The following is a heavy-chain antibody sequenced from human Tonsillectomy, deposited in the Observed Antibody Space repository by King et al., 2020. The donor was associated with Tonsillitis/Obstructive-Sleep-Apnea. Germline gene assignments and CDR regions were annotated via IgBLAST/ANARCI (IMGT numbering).Heavy chain of an antibody. D-gene: IGHD3-10*01. CDR1: GFTFTSYA. V-gene: IGHV3-30*04. J-gene: IGHJ1*01. CDR3: ATSREASYYYGSGTYIDFQN. CDR2: ISFDGSNQ. Sequence: VQLVESGGGVVQPGRSLRLSCAASGFTFTSYAMHWVRQAPGKGLEWVADISFDGSNQYYADSVKGRITISRDNSKNTLYLQINSLRPDDTAVYYCATSREASYYYGSGTYIDFQNWGQGTLVTVSS.